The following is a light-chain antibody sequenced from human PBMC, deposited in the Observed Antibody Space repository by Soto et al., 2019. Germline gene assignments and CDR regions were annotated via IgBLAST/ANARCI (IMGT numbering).Light chain of an antibody. Sequence: IVLTQSPGTLSLSPGERATLSCRVSQSISSSYLAWYQQKPGLAPRLLIYGASSRATGIPDRFSGSGSGTDFTLIISRLEPEDFAVYYCQQFGSSTWTFGQGTKVDIK. V-gene: IGKV3-20*01. CDR3: QQFGSSTWT. CDR1: QSISSSY. J-gene: IGKJ1*01. CDR2: GAS.